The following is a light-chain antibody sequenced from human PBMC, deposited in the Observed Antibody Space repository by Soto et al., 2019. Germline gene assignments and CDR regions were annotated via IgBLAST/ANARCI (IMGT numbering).Light chain of an antibody. Sequence: QSVLTQPPSASGTPGQRVTISCSGSSSNIGTNTVNWYQQFPGSAPQLLLYNTNQRPSGVPGRVSGSKSGTSASLAISGLQSEDEADYYCAAWDGSLDVVLFGGGTKVTVL. J-gene: IGLJ2*01. V-gene: IGLV1-44*01. CDR2: NTN. CDR1: SSNIGTNT. CDR3: AAWDGSLDVVL.